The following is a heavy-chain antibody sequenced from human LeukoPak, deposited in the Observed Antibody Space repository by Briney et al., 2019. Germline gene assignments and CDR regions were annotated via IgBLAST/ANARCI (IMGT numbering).Heavy chain of an antibody. CDR1: GGSISSYY. D-gene: IGHD3-10*01. CDR2: IYYSGST. Sequence: SETLSLTCTVSGGSISSYYWSWIRQPPGKGLEWIGYIYYSGSTNYNPSLKSRVTISVDTSKNQFSLKLSSVTAADTAVYYCASMSPAPYYYGSGSFFDYWGQGTLVTVSS. V-gene: IGHV4-59*12. CDR3: ASMSPAPYYYGSGSFFDY. J-gene: IGHJ4*02.